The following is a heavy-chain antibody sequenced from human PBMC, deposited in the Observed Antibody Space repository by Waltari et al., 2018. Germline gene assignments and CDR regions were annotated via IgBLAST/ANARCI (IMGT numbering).Heavy chain of an antibody. CDR1: GFTFSSYG. D-gene: IGHD4-17*01. CDR2: IWYEGSKK. J-gene: IGHJ4*02. Sequence: QVQLVESGGGVVQPGRSLRLFCAASGFTFSSYGMHWVRQAPGKGRRQAPGKGREGVAVIWYEGSKKYYADSVKGRFTISRDNSKNTLYLQMSSLRAEDTAVYYCARIDYGDYGVIDYWGQGTLVTVSS. V-gene: IGHV3-33*01. CDR3: ARIDYGDYGVIDY.